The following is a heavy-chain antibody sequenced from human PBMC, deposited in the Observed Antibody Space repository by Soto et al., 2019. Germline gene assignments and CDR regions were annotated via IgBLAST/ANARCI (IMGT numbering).Heavy chain of an antibody. CDR1: GSIFSSHD. D-gene: IGHD2-8*02. CDR2: MNPFSGKT. Sequence: QVHLVQSGAEVKNPEASVKVSCKAYGSIFSSHDINWLRQVPGQGFEWMGWMNPFSGKTGSAPKFQGRITLTRNTSITTSDMELSSLTSEDTAGYYCARGLCTGGTCYGLTVNVWGQGTPVTGSS. CDR3: ARGLCTGGTCYGLTVNV. V-gene: IGHV1-8*02. J-gene: IGHJ3*01.